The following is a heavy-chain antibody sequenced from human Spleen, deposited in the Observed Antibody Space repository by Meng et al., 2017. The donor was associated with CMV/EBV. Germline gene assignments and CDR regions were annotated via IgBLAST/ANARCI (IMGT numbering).Heavy chain of an antibody. Sequence: GESLKISCAASGFTFDDYAMHWVRQAPGKGLEWVSLISWDGGSTYYADSVKGRFTISRDNSKNTLYLQMNSLRAEDTAVYYCARDRLGIVTRSFGYWGQGTLGTVSS. CDR1: GFTFDDYA. CDR2: ISWDGGST. J-gene: IGHJ4*02. V-gene: IGHV3-43D*03. D-gene: IGHD6-6*01. CDR3: ARDRLGIVTRSFGY.